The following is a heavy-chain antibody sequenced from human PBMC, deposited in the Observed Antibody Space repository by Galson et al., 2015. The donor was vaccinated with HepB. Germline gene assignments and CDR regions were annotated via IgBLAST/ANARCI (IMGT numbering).Heavy chain of an antibody. CDR2: ISSSSSYI. V-gene: IGHV3-21*01. J-gene: IGHJ4*02. Sequence: SLRLSCAASGFTFSSYSMNWVRQAPGKGLEWVSSISSSSSYIYYADSVKGRFTISRDNAKNSLYLQMNSLRAEDTAVYYCARDPVVPAAMLTYFDYWGQGTLVTVSS. D-gene: IGHD2-2*01. CDR1: GFTFSSYS. CDR3: ARDPVVPAAMLTYFDY.